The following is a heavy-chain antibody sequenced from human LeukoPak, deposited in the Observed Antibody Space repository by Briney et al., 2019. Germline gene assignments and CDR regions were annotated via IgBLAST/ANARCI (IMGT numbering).Heavy chain of an antibody. V-gene: IGHV4-59*01. CDR1: GGSISSYY. D-gene: IGHD3-9*01. Sequence: SETLSLTCTVSGGSISSYYWSWIRQPPGKGLEWIGYIYYSGSTNYNPSLKSRVTISVDTSKNQFSLKLSSVTAADTAAYYCARSGYFDTFDYWGQGTLVTVSS. CDR3: ARSGYFDTFDY. CDR2: IYYSGST. J-gene: IGHJ4*02.